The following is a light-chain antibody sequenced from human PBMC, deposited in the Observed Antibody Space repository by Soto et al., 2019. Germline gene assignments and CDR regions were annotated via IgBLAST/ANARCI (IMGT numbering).Light chain of an antibody. CDR1: NSNIGAGSG. J-gene: IGLJ2*01. Sequence: QSVLTQPPSVTGAPGQRVTISCTGNNSNIGAGSGVNWYQQFPDKAPKLLIYANTHRPSGVPARFSGSTSATSASLAITGLQTQDEAAYCCQSFDSSLTGLIFGGGTKVTVL. V-gene: IGLV1-40*01. CDR3: QSFDSSLTGLI. CDR2: ANT.